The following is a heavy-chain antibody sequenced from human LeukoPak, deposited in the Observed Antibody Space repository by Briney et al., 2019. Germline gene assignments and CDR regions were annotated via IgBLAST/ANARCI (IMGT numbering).Heavy chain of an antibody. CDR2: IYYSGST. J-gene: IGHJ5*02. CDR1: GGSISSYY. V-gene: IGHV4-59*06. Sequence: SETLSLTCTVSGGSISSYYWSWIRQHPGKGLEWIGYIYYSGSTYYNPSLKSRVTISVDTSKNQFSLKLSSVTAADTAVYYCAREYRDNWFDPWGQGTLVTVSS. CDR3: AREYRDNWFDP. D-gene: IGHD2/OR15-2a*01.